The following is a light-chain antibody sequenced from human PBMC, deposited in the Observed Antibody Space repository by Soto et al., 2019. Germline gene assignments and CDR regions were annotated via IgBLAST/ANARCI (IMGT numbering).Light chain of an antibody. Sequence: QSVLPQPASLSGSPGQSITISCTGTSSDVGSYNLVSWYQQHPGKAPKPMIYEVSKRPSGVSNRFSGSKSGNTASLTISGLQAEDEADYYCCSYAGSSTYVFGTGTKVTVL. CDR3: CSYAGSSTYV. V-gene: IGLV2-23*02. CDR2: EVS. CDR1: SSDVGSYNL. J-gene: IGLJ1*01.